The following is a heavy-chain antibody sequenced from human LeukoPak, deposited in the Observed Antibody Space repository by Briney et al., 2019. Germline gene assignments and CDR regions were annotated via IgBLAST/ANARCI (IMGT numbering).Heavy chain of an antibody. CDR2: MYYRGTT. D-gene: IGHD2-21*01. J-gene: IGHJ4*02. Sequence: PSETLSLTCSVSGGSISSSIYHWGWIRQSPGKGLEWIGSMYYRGTTYENSSLRSRLTLSIDTSNNQFSLKLTSVTAADTAVYFCAREYSRSVVAGSRPDLWGQGLLVTVSS. CDR3: AREYSRSVVAGSRPDL. V-gene: IGHV4-39*02. CDR1: GGSISSSIYH.